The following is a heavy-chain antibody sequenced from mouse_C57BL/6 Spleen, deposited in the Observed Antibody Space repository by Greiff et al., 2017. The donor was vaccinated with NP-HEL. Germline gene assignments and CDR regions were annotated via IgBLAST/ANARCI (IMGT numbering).Heavy chain of an antibody. CDR3: IYSNRYYFDY. CDR2: IDPSDSET. Sequence: QVQLQQPGAELVRPGSSVKLSCKASGYTFTSYWMHWVKQRPIQGLEWIGNIDPSDSETHYNQKFKDKATLTVDKSSSTAYMQLSSPTSEDFAVYYCIYSNRYYFDYWGQGTTLTVSS. V-gene: IGHV1-52*01. CDR1: GYTFTSYW. D-gene: IGHD2-5*01. J-gene: IGHJ2*01.